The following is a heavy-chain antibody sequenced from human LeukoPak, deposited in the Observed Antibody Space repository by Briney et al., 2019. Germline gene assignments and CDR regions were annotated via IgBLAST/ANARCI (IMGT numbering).Heavy chain of an antibody. D-gene: IGHD5-12*01. J-gene: IGHJ4*02. Sequence: PMASVKVSCKSSGYTFINYAMHGVRQAPGERLDGMGWINAGSGNTKYSQRFQDRVTITRDTSASTAYMELSSLRSEDTAVYYCARGGYSGYDQFENWGQGTLVTVSS. CDR2: INAGSGNT. V-gene: IGHV1-3*01. CDR3: ARGGYSGYDQFEN. CDR1: GYTFINYA.